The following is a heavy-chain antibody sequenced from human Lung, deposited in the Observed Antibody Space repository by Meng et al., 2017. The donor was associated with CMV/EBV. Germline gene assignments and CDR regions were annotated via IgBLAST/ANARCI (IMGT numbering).Heavy chain of an antibody. Sequence: GGSLRLSCAASGFTFSTYSMNWVRQAPGKGLEWVSSISSSSSYIYYADSVKGRFTISREDAKNSVYLQMNGLRDGDTGLYYCARARSPTHFDYWGQGALVTVSS. CDR1: GFTFSTYS. CDR2: ISSSSSYI. CDR3: ARARSPTHFDY. J-gene: IGHJ4*02. V-gene: IGHV3-21*01.